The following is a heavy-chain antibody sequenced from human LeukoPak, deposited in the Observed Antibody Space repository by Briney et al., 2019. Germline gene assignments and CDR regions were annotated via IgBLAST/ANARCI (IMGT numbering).Heavy chain of an antibody. CDR2: INAGNGNT. CDR1: GYTFTSYA. D-gene: IGHD6-13*01. CDR3: AREYGVAAAFGAFDI. J-gene: IGHJ3*02. V-gene: IGHV1-3*03. Sequence: AASVKVSCKASGYTFTSYAMHWVRQAPGQRLEWMGWINAGNGNTKYSQEFQGRVTITWDTSASTAYMELSSLRSEDMAVYYCAREYGVAAAFGAFDIWGQGTMVTVSS.